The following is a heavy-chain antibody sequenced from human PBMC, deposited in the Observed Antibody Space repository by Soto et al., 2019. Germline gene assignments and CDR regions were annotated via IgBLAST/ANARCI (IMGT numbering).Heavy chain of an antibody. D-gene: IGHD3-22*01. V-gene: IGHV3-13*01. CDR3: ARDRAYDSSVWSDP. J-gene: IGHJ5*02. CDR1: GFTFSSYD. Sequence: GGSLRLSCAASGFTFSSYDMHWVRQATGKGLEWVSAIGTAGDTYYPGSVKGRFTISRENAKNSLYLQMNSLRAEDTAVYYCARDRAYDSSVWSDPWGQGTLVTVSS. CDR2: IGTAGDT.